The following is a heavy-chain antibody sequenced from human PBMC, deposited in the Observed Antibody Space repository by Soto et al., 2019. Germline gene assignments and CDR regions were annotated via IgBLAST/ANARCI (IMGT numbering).Heavy chain of an antibody. CDR1: GGIFTNYA. V-gene: IGHV1-69*13. Sequence: SVKVSCKASGGIFTNYAFSWVRQAPGQGLEWMGGIIPIFGTANYAQKFQGRVTITADESTTTAYMDLSSLASEDTAVYYCAREKADFGGNSTYFDYWGQGTLVTVSS. CDR3: AREKADFGGNSTYFDY. J-gene: IGHJ4*02. CDR2: IIPIFGTA. D-gene: IGHD2-21*02.